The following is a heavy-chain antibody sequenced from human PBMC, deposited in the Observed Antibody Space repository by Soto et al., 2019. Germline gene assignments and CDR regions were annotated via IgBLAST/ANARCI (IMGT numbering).Heavy chain of an antibody. V-gene: IGHV4-39*01. Sequence: PSETLSLTCTFSGGSISSSSYYLGWIRQPPGKGLEWIGSIYYSGSTYYNPSLKSRVTISVDTSKNQFSLKLSSVTAADTAVYYCARHLSVVVTYYYMDVWGKGTTVTVSS. CDR1: GGSISSSSYY. CDR3: ARHLSVVVTYYYMDV. D-gene: IGHD2-21*02. CDR2: IYYSGST. J-gene: IGHJ6*03.